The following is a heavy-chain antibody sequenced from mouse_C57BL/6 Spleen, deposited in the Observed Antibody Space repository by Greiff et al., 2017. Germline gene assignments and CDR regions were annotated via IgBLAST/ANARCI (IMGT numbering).Heavy chain of an antibody. Sequence: EVNVVESGGGLVKPGGSLKLSCAASGFTFSSYAMSWVRQTPEKTLEWVATISDGGSYTYYPDNVKGRFTISRDNAKNNLYLQMSHLKSEDTAMYYCARERLHYYGSSYFDYWGQGTTLTVSS. CDR3: ARERLHYYGSSYFDY. CDR1: GFTFSSYA. V-gene: IGHV5-4*01. D-gene: IGHD1-1*01. J-gene: IGHJ2*01. CDR2: ISDGGSYT.